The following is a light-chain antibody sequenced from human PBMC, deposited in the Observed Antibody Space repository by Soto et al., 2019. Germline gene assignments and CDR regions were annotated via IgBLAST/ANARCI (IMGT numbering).Light chain of an antibody. CDR1: SSDIGGYNY. CDR2: DVS. V-gene: IGLV2-14*01. J-gene: IGLJ1*01. CDR3: SSYTGGITYV. Sequence: QSALTQPASGSGSPGQSSTISCTGKSSDIGGYNYVSWNQKHPGKAPILMIYDVSNRPSGVSNRFSGSKSGNTATLTISWLQADDEAEYYCSSYTGGITYVFATGTKVTVL.